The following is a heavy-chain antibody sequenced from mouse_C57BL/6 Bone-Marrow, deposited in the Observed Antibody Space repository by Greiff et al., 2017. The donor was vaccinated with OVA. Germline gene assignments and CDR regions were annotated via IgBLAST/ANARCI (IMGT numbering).Heavy chain of an antibody. CDR1: GYTFTDYY. Sequence: VQLQQPGPELVKPGASVKISCKASGYTFTDYYMNWVKQSHGKSLEWIGDINPNNGGTSYNQKFKGKATLTVDKSSSTAYMELRSLTSEDSAVYYCAKGLPGNYFDDWGQGTTLTVSS. J-gene: IGHJ2*01. D-gene: IGHD2-4*01. V-gene: IGHV1-26*01. CDR3: AKGLPGNYFDD. CDR2: INPNNGGT.